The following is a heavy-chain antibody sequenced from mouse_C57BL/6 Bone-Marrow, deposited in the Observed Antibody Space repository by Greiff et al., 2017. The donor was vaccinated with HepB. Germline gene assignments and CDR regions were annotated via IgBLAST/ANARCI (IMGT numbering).Heavy chain of an antibody. CDR3: ARSIYYDLFDY. CDR1: GFTFTDYY. D-gene: IGHD2-4*01. CDR2: IRNKANGYTT. J-gene: IGHJ2*01. Sequence: EVQLVESGGGLVQPGGSLSLSCAASGFTFTDYYMSWVRQPPGKALEWLGFIRNKANGYTTEYSASVKGRFTISRDNSQSILYLQMNALRAEDSATYYCARSIYYDLFDYWGQGTTLTVSS. V-gene: IGHV7-3*01.